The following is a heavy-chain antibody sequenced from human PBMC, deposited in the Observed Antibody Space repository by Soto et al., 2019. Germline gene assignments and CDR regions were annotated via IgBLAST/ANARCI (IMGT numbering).Heavy chain of an antibody. V-gene: IGHV3-74*03. CDR3: ARYYDYSGGTSGGMDV. CDR2: INSDGSST. J-gene: IGHJ6*02. Sequence: GRSLRLSCAASGFTFSSSWMHLVRQAPGKGLVWVSDINSDGSSTKYTDSVKGRFTISRDNSKNTLYLQMNSLRAEDTAVYYCARYYDYSGGTSGGMDVWGQGTTVTVSS. D-gene: IGHD3-22*01. CDR1: GFTFSSSW.